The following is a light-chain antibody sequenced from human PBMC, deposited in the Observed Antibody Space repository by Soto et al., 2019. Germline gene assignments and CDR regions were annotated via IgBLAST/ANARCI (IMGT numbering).Light chain of an antibody. Sequence: QSVLTQPPSASGTPGQRVTISCSGSSSNIGSGTVNWYQQLPGAAPKLLIYNNNQRPSGVPDRFSGSKSGTSASLAISGLQSEDGADYYCASWDVTLNGLYVFGTGTKVTVL. V-gene: IGLV1-44*01. J-gene: IGLJ1*01. CDR1: SSNIGSGT. CDR2: NNN. CDR3: ASWDVTLNGLYV.